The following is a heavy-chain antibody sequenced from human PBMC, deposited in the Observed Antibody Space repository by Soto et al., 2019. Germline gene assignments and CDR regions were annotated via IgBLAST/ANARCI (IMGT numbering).Heavy chain of an antibody. CDR1: GGSISSSNW. CDR2: IYHSGST. V-gene: IGHV4-4*02. CDR3: AREERYSSSLGYYYYYGMDV. J-gene: IGHJ6*02. D-gene: IGHD6-6*01. Sequence: SETLSLTCAVSGGSISSSNWWSWVRQPPGKGLDWIGEIYHSGSTNYNPSLKSRVTISVDKSKNQFSLKLSSVTAADTAVYYCAREERYSSSLGYYYYYGMDVWGQGTTVTVSS.